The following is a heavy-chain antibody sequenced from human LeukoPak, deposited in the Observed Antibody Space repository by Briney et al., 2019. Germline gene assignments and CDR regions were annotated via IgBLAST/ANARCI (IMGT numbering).Heavy chain of an antibody. J-gene: IGHJ5*02. CDR2: STGYGGS. CDR1: GLSFTNYA. V-gene: IGHV3-23*01. Sequence: VGSLRLSCEASGLSFTNYAMMWVREAPGKGLWWISTSTGYGGSYYADSWEGRFLISRDISKNPLFLQLYSLRAEDTAVYYCAKGAAHGTVERYDPWGKGTLVTVSS. CDR3: AKGAAHGTVERYDP. D-gene: IGHD1-1*01.